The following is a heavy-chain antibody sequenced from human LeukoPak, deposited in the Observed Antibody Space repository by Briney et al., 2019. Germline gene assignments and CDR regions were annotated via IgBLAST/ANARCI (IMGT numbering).Heavy chain of an antibody. CDR1: GGSISSGGYS. CDR2: IYHSGGT. Sequence: SQTLSLTCAVSGGSISSGGYSWSWIRQPPGKGLEWIGYIYHSGGTYYNPSLKSRVTISVDRSKNQFSLKLSSVTAADTAVYYCARGSSALDFDYWGQGTLVTVSS. CDR3: ARGSSALDFDY. D-gene: IGHD1-1*01. J-gene: IGHJ4*02. V-gene: IGHV4-30-2*01.